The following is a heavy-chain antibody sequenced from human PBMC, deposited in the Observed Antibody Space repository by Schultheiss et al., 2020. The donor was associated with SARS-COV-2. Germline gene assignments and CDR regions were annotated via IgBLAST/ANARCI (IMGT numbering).Heavy chain of an antibody. CDR2: IKQDGSGK. CDR3: ARVNHRGGNWFDP. J-gene: IGHJ5*02. CDR1: GFTFGSYW. D-gene: IGHD3-10*01. Sequence: GGSLRLSCAASGFTFGSYWMTWVRQAPGKGLEWVANIKQDGSGKYYVDYVKGRFTISRDNAKNSLYLQMDSLRAEDTALYYCARVNHRGGNWFDPWGQGTLVTVSS. V-gene: IGHV3-7*01.